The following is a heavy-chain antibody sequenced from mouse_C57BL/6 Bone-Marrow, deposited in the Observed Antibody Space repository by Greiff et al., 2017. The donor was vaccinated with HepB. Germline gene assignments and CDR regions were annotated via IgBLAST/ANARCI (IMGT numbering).Heavy chain of an antibody. D-gene: IGHD1-1*01. Sequence: VQLQQSDAELVKPGASVKISCKASGYTFTDHTIHWMKQRPEQGLEWIGYIYPRDGSTKYNEKFKGKATLTADKSSSTAYMQLNSLTSKDSAVYFCARGGNYGSSPYFDYWGQGTTLTVSS. CDR3: ARGGNYGSSPYFDY. J-gene: IGHJ2*01. CDR2: IYPRDGST. V-gene: IGHV1-78*01. CDR1: GYTFTDHT.